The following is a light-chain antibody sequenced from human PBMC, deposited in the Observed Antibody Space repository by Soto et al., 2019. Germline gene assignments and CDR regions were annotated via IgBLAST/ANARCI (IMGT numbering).Light chain of an antibody. V-gene: IGLV2-14*03. CDR1: SSDVGGYDH. Sequence: QSALTQPASVSGSPGQSITISCTGTSSDVGGYDHVSWYQQHPGKAPKLIIYDVSIXXSGVSNRFSGSKSGNTASLAVSGXXXXXXXDYYCSSYTSKDTLVFGGGTQLTVL. CDR3: SSYTSKDTLV. CDR2: DVS. J-gene: IGLJ3*02.